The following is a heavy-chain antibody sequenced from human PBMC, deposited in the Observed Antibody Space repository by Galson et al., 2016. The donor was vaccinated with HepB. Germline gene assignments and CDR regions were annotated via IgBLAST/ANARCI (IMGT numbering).Heavy chain of an antibody. Sequence: SLRLSCATSGFTFSSHAMSWVRQAPGKGLEWVSGISGSGGSTYYADSVKGRFTISRDNSKNTLYVQMNSLRAEDTAVYYCAEGYGLFDYWGQGTLVTVSS. CDR2: ISGSGGST. V-gene: IGHV3-23*01. D-gene: IGHD1-14*01. CDR3: AEGYGLFDY. J-gene: IGHJ4*02. CDR1: GFTFSSHA.